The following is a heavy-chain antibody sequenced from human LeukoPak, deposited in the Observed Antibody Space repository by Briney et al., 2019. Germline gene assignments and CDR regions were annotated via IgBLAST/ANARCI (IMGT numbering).Heavy chain of an antibody. D-gene: IGHD6-6*01. CDR3: ARAGIAARRHAFDI. J-gene: IGHJ3*02. V-gene: IGHV4-59*01. CDR2: IYYSGST. Sequence: SETLSLTCTVSGGSISSYYWSLIRQPPGKGLEWIGYIYYSGSTNYNPSLKSRVTISVDTSKNQFSLKLSSVTAADTAVYYCARAGIAARRHAFDIWGQGTMVTVSS. CDR1: GGSISSYY.